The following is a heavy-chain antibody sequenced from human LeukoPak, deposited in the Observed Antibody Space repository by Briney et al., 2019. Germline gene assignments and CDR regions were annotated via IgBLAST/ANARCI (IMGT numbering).Heavy chain of an antibody. CDR3: ARDIGGWQQWLAFDY. Sequence: GGSLRLSCAASGFTVSSNHMSWVRQAPGKGLEWVSVIYSDDTTYYADSVKGRFSISRDNSKNTLYLQMNSLRAEDTAVYFCARDIGGWQQWLAFDYWGQGTLVTVSS. V-gene: IGHV3-66*01. D-gene: IGHD6-19*01. J-gene: IGHJ4*02. CDR2: IYSDDTT. CDR1: GFTVSSNH.